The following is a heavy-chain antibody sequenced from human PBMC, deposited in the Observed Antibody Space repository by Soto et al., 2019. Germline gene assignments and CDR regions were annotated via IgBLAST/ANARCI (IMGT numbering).Heavy chain of an antibody. J-gene: IGHJ5*02. CDR2: INHSGST. D-gene: IGHD3-3*01. CDR1: GGSFSGYY. V-gene: IGHV4-34*01. CDR3: AREIFGRYKSFSSPNNWFDP. Sequence: ASETLSLTCAVYGGSFSGYYWSWIRQPPGKGLEWIGEINHSGSTNYNPSLKSRVTISVDTSKNQFSLKLSSVTAADTAVYYCAREIFGRYKSFSSPNNWFDPWGQGTLVTVSS.